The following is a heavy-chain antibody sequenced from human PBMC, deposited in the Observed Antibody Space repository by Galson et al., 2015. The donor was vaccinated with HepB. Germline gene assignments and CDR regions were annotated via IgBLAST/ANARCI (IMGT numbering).Heavy chain of an antibody. CDR2: ISHTTNTI. CDR1: GFTFSEYY. D-gene: IGHD6-19*01. J-gene: IGHJ5*02. CDR3: ARVCPPRSGRRPNWFDP. V-gene: IGHV3-11*01. Sequence: SLRLSCPASGFTFSEYYMRWLRQAPGKGLEWVSSISHTTNTINYADPVQGRFTISRDNAKNSLFLQMNSLRPDDTAIYYCARVCPPRSGRRPNWFDPRGQGTLVTVSS.